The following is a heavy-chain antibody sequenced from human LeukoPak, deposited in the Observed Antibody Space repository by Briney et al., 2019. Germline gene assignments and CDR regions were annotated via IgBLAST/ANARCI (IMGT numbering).Heavy chain of an antibody. CDR1: GYTFTSYG. J-gene: IGHJ5*02. Sequence: ASVKVSCKASGYTFTSYGISWVRQAPGQGLEWMGWISAYNGNTNYAQKLQGRVTMTTDTSTSTAYMELRSLRSDDTAVYYCARDVVDIVVVVAAEDTFNWFDPWGQGTLVTVSS. CDR2: ISAYNGNT. V-gene: IGHV1-18*01. CDR3: ARDVVDIVVVVAAEDTFNWFDP. D-gene: IGHD2-15*01.